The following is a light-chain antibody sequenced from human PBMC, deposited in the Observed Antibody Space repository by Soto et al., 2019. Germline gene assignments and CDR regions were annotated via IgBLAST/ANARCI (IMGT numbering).Light chain of an antibody. J-gene: IGKJ5*01. V-gene: IGKV1-5*01. CDR2: AAS. Sequence: DIQVTQSNSTLSASVGDRVSITCRASQSISSWLAWYQQKPGKAPKLLIYAASTLQSGVPSRFSGSGSGTDFTLTISSLQPEDFATYYCQQLNSYLIPFCHGTLLEIK. CDR1: QSISSW. CDR3: QQLNSYLIP.